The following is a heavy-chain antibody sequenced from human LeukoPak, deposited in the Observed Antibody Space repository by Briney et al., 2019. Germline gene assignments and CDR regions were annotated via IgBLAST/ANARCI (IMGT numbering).Heavy chain of an antibody. Sequence: SETLSLTCTVSGGSISNFYWSWIRQPAGKGLEWIGRIYTSGSTNYNPSLKSRVTISVDTSKNQFSLKLSSVTAADTAMYYCARVKDPGGYYYYYYMDVWGKGTTVTVSS. D-gene: IGHD3-16*01. J-gene: IGHJ6*03. CDR3: ARVKDPGGYYYYYYMDV. V-gene: IGHV4-4*07. CDR2: IYTSGST. CDR1: GGSISNFY.